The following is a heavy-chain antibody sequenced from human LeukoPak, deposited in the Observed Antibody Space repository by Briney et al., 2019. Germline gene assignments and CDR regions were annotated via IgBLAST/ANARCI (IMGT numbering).Heavy chain of an antibody. CDR2: ISSSGDYT. CDR1: GFTFSSSA. CDR3: AKLGADIVVVPAALYYFHY. J-gene: IGHJ4*02. D-gene: IGHD2-2*01. V-gene: IGHV3-23*01. Sequence: GGSLRLSCAASGFTFSSSAMSWVRQAPGKGLEWVSVISSSGDYTFYADSVKGRFTISRDNSKDTVFLRMNSLRADDTAIYHCAKLGADIVVVPAALYYFHYWGQGTMVTVSS.